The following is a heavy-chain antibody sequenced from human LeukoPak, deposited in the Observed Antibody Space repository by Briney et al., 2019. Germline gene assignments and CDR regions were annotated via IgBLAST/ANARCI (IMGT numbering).Heavy chain of an antibody. CDR1: GGSISSSSYY. Sequence: SETLSLTCTVSGGSISSSSYYWGWIRQPPGKGLEWIGSIYYSGSTYYNPSLKSRVTISVDTSKNQFSLKLSSVTAADTAVYYCARDTPRYDFWSGYYIWGQGTLVTVSS. V-gene: IGHV4-39*02. J-gene: IGHJ4*02. CDR2: IYYSGST. CDR3: ARDTPRYDFWSGYYI. D-gene: IGHD3-3*01.